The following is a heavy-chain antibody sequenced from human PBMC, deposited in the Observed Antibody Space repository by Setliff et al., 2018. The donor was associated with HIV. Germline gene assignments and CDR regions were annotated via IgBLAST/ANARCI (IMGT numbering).Heavy chain of an antibody. CDR1: GYTLTELS. J-gene: IGHJ2*01. V-gene: IGHV1-3*01. CDR2: INAGNGNT. CDR3: ARVGAAAGTAWYFDL. Sequence: ASVKVSCKVSGYTLTELSRHWVRQAPGQRLEWMGWINAGNGNTKYSQKFQGRVTITRDTSASTAYMELSSLRSEDTAVYYCARVGAAAGTAWYFDLWGRGTLVTVSS. D-gene: IGHD6-13*01.